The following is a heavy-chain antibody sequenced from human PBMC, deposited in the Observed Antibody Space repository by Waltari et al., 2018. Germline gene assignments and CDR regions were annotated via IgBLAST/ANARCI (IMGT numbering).Heavy chain of an antibody. CDR3: ARAPIAARAESSFWVNYYGMDV. CDR1: GGTFSSYA. CDR2: IIPIFGTA. V-gene: IGHV1-69*05. D-gene: IGHD6-6*01. J-gene: IGHJ6*02. Sequence: QVQLVQSGAEVKKPGSSVKVSCKASGGTFSSYAISWVRQAPGQGLERMGGIIPIFGTANYAQKFQGRVTITTDESTSTAYMELSSLRSEDTAVYYCARAPIAARAESSFWVNYYGMDVWGQGTTVTVSS.